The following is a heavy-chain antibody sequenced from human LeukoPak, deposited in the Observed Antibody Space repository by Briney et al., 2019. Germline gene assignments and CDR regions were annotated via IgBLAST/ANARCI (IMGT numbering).Heavy chain of an antibody. D-gene: IGHD5-18*01. Sequence: GGSLRLSCAASGFTVSSNYMSWVRQAPGKGLEWVSVIYSGGSTYYADSVKGRFTISRDNSKNTLYLQMNSLRAEDTAVYYCARDGVGRGYSYGYVDYWGQGTLVTVSS. CDR3: ARDGVGRGYSYGYVDY. J-gene: IGHJ4*02. CDR1: GFTVSSNY. V-gene: IGHV3-66*01. CDR2: IYSGGST.